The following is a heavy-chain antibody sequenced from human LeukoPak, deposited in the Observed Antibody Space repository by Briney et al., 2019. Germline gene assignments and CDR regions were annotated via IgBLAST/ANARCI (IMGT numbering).Heavy chain of an antibody. CDR3: ARDRNYYGMDV. CDR1: GGSISSYY. J-gene: IGHJ6*02. Sequence: SETLSPTCTVSGGSISSYYWSWIRQPPGKGLEWIGYIYYSGSTNYNPSLKSRVTISVDTSKNQFSLKLSSVTAADTAVYYCARDRNYYGMDVWGQGTTVTVSS. CDR2: IYYSGST. V-gene: IGHV4-59*01.